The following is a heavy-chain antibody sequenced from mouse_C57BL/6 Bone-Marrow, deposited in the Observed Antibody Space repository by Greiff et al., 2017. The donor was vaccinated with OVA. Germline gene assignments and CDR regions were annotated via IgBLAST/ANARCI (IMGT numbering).Heavy chain of an antibody. CDR2: MYPGGGYT. V-gene: IGHV1-63*01. CDR1: GYTFTNYW. D-gene: IGHD2-4*01. J-gene: IGHJ3*01. Sequence: QVQLQQSGAELVRPGTSVKMSCKASGYTFTNYWIGWAKQRPGHGLEWIGDMYPGGGYTNYNEKFKGKATLTADKSSSTAYMQVSSLTSEDSAIYYCARKGYDYLTMAYWGQGTLVTVSA. CDR3: ARKGYDYLTMAY.